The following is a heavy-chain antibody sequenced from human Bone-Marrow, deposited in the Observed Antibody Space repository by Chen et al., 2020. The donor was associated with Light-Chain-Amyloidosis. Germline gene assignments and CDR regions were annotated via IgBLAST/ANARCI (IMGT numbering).Heavy chain of an antibody. J-gene: IGHJ4*02. D-gene: IGHD5-12*01. CDR2: IYPDDSDA. CDR1: GYTFPNYW. V-gene: IGHV5-51*01. CDR3: ARRRDGYNFDC. Sequence: EVQLEQSGPEVKKPGESLKISCKGSGYTFPNYWIGWVRQMPGKGLEWMGVIYPDDSDARYSPSLEGQVTSSADKSITTAYLQWRSLKASDTAMYYCARRRDGYNFDCWGQGTLVTVSS.